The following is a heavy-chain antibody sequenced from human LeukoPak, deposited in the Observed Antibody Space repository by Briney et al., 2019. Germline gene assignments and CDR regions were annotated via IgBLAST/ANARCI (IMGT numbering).Heavy chain of an antibody. J-gene: IGHJ3*02. CDR2: IRRGANSYTT. Sequence: GGSLRLSCAASGFTFSDYILDWVRQAPGKGLEWVGRIRRGANSYTTEYAASVKGRFAISRDDSKNSLYLHMNSLKTEDTAVYHCSRDGGEGGNSAFDIWGQGTMVTVSS. CDR1: GFTFSDYI. CDR3: SRDGGEGGNSAFDI. V-gene: IGHV3-72*01. D-gene: IGHD3-16*01.